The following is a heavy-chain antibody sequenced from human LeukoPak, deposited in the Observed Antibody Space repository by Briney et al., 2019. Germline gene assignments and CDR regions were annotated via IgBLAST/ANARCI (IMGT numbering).Heavy chain of an antibody. J-gene: IGHJ3*02. D-gene: IGHD6-19*01. CDR3: ARDPSSGWPRLNDAFDI. CDR1: GFTFSSYE. CDR2: ISSSGSTI. Sequence: PGGSLRLSCAASGFTFSSYEMNWVRQAPGKGLEWVSYISSSGSTIYYADSVKGRFTTSRDNAKNPLYLQMKSLSTEDTAVYYCARDPSSGWPRLNDAFDIWGQGTMVKVSS. V-gene: IGHV3-48*03.